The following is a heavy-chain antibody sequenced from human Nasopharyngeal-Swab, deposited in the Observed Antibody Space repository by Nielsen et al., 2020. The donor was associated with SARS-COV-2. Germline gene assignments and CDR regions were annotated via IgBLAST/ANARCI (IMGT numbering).Heavy chain of an antibody. CDR3: SRMLED. J-gene: IGHJ4*02. CDR2: INQDGSEK. Sequence: GESLKISCAASGFSFSSYAMSWVRQAPGKGLEWVANINQDGSEKHYVDSVKGRFTISRDNAKNSVYLQLNSLRTEDTAIYYCSRMLEDWGQGTLVTVSS. CDR1: GFSFSSYA. D-gene: IGHD3-10*02. V-gene: IGHV3-7*01.